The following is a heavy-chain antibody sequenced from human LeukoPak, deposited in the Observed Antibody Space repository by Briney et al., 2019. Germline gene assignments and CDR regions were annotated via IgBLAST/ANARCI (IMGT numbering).Heavy chain of an antibody. CDR3: ARDYCSGGSCYSGY. Sequence: GGSPRLSCAASGFTFSSYSMNWVRQAPGKGLEWVSSISSSSSYIYYADSVKGRFTISRDNAKNSLYLQMNSLRAEDTAVYYCARDYCSGGSCYSGYWGQGTLVTVSS. J-gene: IGHJ4*02. V-gene: IGHV3-21*01. CDR2: ISSSSSYI. CDR1: GFTFSSYS. D-gene: IGHD2-15*01.